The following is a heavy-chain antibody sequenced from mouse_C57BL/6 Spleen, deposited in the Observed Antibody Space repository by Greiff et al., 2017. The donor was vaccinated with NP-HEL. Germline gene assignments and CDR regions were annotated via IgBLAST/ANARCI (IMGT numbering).Heavy chain of an antibody. V-gene: IGHV1-59*01. CDR3: ARSPFITTVVANYFDY. Sequence: QVQLQQPGAELVRPGTSVKLSCKASGYTFTSYWMHWVKQRPGQGLEWIGVIDPSDSYTNYNQKFKGKATLTVDTSSSTAYMQLSSLTSEDSAVYYCARSPFITTVVANYFDYWGQGTTLTVSS. CDR2: IDPSDSYT. CDR1: GYTFTSYW. D-gene: IGHD1-1*01. J-gene: IGHJ2*01.